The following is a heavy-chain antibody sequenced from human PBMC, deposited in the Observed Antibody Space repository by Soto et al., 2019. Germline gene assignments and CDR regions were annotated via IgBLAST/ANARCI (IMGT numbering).Heavy chain of an antibody. CDR3: ARDMGSGYYYFEY. Sequence: ASVKVSCTASGYTFTSYYIHWVRQAPGQGLEWLGTINPSGDTTSYAQMFRGRVSMTRDTSTSTVYMELSSLRSEDTAVYYCARDMGSGYYYFEYWGQGTLVTVSS. V-gene: IGHV1-46*01. D-gene: IGHD6-19*01. CDR1: GYTFTSYY. J-gene: IGHJ4*02. CDR2: INPSGDTT.